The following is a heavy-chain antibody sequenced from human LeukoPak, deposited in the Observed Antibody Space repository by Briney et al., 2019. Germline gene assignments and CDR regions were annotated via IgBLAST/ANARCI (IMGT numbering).Heavy chain of an antibody. CDR3: ARDAPGDHSPGFDY. D-gene: IGHD7-27*01. J-gene: IGHJ4*02. CDR1: GDSVSSNSAA. V-gene: IGHV6-1*01. CDR2: TYYRSKWYN. Sequence: SQTFSLTCAISGDSVSSNSAAWNWIRQSPSRGLEWLGRTYYRSKWYNDYAVSVKSRIAINPDTSKNQFSLQLNSVTPEDTAVYYCARDAPGDHSPGFDYWGQGTLVTVSS.